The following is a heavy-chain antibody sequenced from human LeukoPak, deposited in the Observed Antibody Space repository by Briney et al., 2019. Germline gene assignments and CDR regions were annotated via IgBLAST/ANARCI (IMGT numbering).Heavy chain of an antibody. V-gene: IGHV3-48*03. Sequence: GGSLRLSCAASGFTFSSYEMNWVRQAPGKGLEWVSYISSSGSTIYYADSVKGRYTISRDNAKNSLYLQMNSLRAEDTAVYYCARVPIAVAPFDSWGEGTLVTVSS. CDR3: ARVPIAVAPFDS. D-gene: IGHD6-19*01. CDR1: GFTFSSYE. CDR2: ISSSGSTI. J-gene: IGHJ4*02.